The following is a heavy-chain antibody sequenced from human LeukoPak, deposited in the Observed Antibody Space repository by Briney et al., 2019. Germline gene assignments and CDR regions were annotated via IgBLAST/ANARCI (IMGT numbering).Heavy chain of an antibody. V-gene: IGHV4-59*11. CDR2: IYYSGST. D-gene: IGHD2-15*01. CDR3: ARGTSTVAALFDY. CDR1: GGSISNHY. J-gene: IGHJ4*02. Sequence: SETLSLTCTVSGGSISNHYWSWIRQPPGKGLEWIGYIYYSGSTNYNPSLKSRVTISVDTSKNQLSLKLSSVTAADTAVYYCARGTSTVAALFDYWGQGTLVTVSS.